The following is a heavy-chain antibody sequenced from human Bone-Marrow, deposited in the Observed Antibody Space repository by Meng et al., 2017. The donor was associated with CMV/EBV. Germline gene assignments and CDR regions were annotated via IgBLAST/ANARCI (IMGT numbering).Heavy chain of an antibody. CDR2: ISSSSSYI. J-gene: IGHJ4*02. V-gene: IGHV3-11*06. D-gene: IGHD3-22*01. Sequence: GESLKISCAASGFTFRDYYMSWIRQAPGKGLEWVSSISSSSSYIYYADSVKGRFTISRDNAKSSLYLQMNSLRAEDTAVYYCARGRAGERELMYNYDSSGYSFDYWGQGTRVTGSS. CDR3: ARGRAGERELMYNYDSSGYSFDY. CDR1: GFTFRDYY.